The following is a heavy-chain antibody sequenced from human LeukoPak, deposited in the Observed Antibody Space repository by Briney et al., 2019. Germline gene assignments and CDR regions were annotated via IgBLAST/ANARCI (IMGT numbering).Heavy chain of an antibody. D-gene: IGHD1-26*01. CDR3: ARGREVLPPEGYYFDY. CDR1: GFTFRSYA. CDR2: ISYDGSKK. J-gene: IGHJ4*02. V-gene: IGHV3-30-3*01. Sequence: GGSLRLSCAASGFTFRSYAIHWVRQAPGKGLEWVALISYDGSKKYYTDSVKGRFTISRDNSKNTLYLQMNSLRAEDTAVYYCARGREVLPPEGYYFDYWGQGTLVTVSS.